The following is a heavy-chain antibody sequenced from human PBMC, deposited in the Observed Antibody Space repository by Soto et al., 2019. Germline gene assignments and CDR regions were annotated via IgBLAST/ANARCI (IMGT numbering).Heavy chain of an antibody. Sequence: SETLSLTCTVSGGSISSSSYYWGWIRQPPGKGLEWIGSIYYSGSTYYNPSLKSRVTISVDTSKNQFSLKLSSVTAADTAVYYCAALARLGGAAAGHDGGGYYWGQGTLVTVSS. D-gene: IGHD6-13*01. J-gene: IGHJ4*02. CDR3: AALARLGGAAAGHDGGGYY. CDR2: IYYSGST. V-gene: IGHV4-39*01. CDR1: GGSISSSSYY.